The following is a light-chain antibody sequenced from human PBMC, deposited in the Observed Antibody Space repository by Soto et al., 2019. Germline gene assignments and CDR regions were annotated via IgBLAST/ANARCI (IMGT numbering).Light chain of an antibody. V-gene: IGKV1-39*01. J-gene: IGKJ5*01. CDR3: QQLDSYLP. CDR1: QSISNY. CDR2: AAS. Sequence: DIQMTQSPSSLSASVGDRVTITCRASQSISNYLNWYQQKPGTAPKLLIYAASSLQSGVPSRFSGSGSGTDFTLTISSLQSEDFATYYCQQLDSYLPFGQGTRLEI.